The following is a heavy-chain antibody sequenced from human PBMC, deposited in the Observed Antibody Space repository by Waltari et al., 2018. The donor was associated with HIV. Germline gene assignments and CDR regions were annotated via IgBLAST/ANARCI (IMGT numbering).Heavy chain of an antibody. CDR3: ARTYSGSYPRGYAFNI. CDR2: IYYNGNT. D-gene: IGHD1-26*01. V-gene: IGHV4-59*01. Sequence: QVQLQESGPGLVKPSETLSLTCTVSGGSISDYYWSWIRQPPGTGLELIGFIYYNGNTNYNPSLKSRVTISMGTSRNHFSLQLTSVTAADTAVYYCARTYSGSYPRGYAFNIWGQGTMVTVSS. CDR1: GGSISDYY. J-gene: IGHJ3*02.